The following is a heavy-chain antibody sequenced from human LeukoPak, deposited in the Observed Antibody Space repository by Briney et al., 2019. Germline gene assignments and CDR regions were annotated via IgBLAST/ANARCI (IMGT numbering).Heavy chain of an antibody. V-gene: IGHV3-66*01. Sequence: QPGGSLRLSCAASGFTFSSYEMNWVRQAPGKGLEWVSIIYSGGSTYYADSVRGRFTISRDSSKNTLYLQMNSLRAEDTAVYYCVTDSGSSWWAYWGQGTLVTVSS. CDR1: GFTFSSYE. J-gene: IGHJ4*02. CDR3: VTDSGSSWWAY. D-gene: IGHD6-13*01. CDR2: IYSGGST.